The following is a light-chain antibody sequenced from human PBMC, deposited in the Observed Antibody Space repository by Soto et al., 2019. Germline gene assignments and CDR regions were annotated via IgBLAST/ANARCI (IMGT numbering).Light chain of an antibody. V-gene: IGKV4-1*01. CDR1: QSLLYSSNNKSY. CDR3: QQYFIPPHT. J-gene: IGKJ1*01. Sequence: VLPHTQDYLSLYLRERATINCKSSQSLLYSSNNKSYLAWYQQKPGQPPQLLIYWASTRESGVPDRFSGSGSGTDFTLTISSLQAEDVAVYYCQQYFIPPHTFGQGTKVDIK. CDR2: WAS.